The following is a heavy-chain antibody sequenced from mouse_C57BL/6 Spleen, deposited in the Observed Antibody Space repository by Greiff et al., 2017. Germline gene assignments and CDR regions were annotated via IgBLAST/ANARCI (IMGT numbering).Heavy chain of an antibody. CDR2: ITPNYGTT. V-gene: IGHV1-39*01. Sequence: SGPELVKPGASVKISCKASGYSFTDYNMNWVKQSNGKSLEWIGVITPNYGTTSYNQKFKGKATLTVDQSSSTAYMQLNSLTSEDSAVYYCARRANYDYDPFAYWGQGTLVTVSA. D-gene: IGHD2-4*01. CDR3: ARRANYDYDPFAY. J-gene: IGHJ3*01. CDR1: GYSFTDYN.